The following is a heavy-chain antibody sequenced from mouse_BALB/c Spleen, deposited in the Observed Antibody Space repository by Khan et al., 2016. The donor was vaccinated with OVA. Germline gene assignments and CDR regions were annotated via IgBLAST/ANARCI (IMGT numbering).Heavy chain of an antibody. CDR1: GYTFTDYS. D-gene: IGHD1-1*01. Sequence: QIQLVQSGPELKKPGETVKISCKATGYTFTDYSMHWVKQAPGKGLKWMGWINTETGEPTYADDFKGRFAFSLETSASPAYLQINNLKNEDTATYFCARNFLYYYDSSPFAYWGQGTLVTVSA. CDR2: INTETGEP. J-gene: IGHJ3*01. CDR3: ARNFLYYYDSSPFAY. V-gene: IGHV9-2-1*01.